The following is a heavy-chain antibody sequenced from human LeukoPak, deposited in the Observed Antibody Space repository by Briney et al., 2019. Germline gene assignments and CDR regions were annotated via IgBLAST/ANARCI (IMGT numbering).Heavy chain of an antibody. CDR1: GFTFSTSA. V-gene: IGHV3-21*01. Sequence: PGGSLRLSCAASGFTFSTSAMNWVRQAPGKGLEWVSSISSTSSYIYYADSLKGRFTTSRDNAENSLYLQMDGLRAEDTAVYYCVKGSGSYYYNWFDPWGQGTLVTVSS. CDR3: VKGSGSYYYNWFDP. J-gene: IGHJ5*02. CDR2: ISSTSSYI. D-gene: IGHD3-10*01.